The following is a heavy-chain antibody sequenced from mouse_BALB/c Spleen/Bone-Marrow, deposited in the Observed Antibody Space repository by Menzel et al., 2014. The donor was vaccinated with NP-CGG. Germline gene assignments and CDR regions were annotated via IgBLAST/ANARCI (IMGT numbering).Heavy chain of an antibody. CDR2: ISYSDIT. CDR3: ARSAGSSRYWYFDV. Sequence: EVQGVESGPGLVKPSQSLSLTCTVTGYSITSDYAWNWIRQFPGNKLEWMGYISYSDITSYNPSLKSRISITRDTSKNQFCLKLNSVTPEDTATYYCARSAGSSRYWYFDVWGAGTTVTVSS. CDR1: GYSITSDYA. J-gene: IGHJ1*01. D-gene: IGHD1-1*01. V-gene: IGHV3-2*02.